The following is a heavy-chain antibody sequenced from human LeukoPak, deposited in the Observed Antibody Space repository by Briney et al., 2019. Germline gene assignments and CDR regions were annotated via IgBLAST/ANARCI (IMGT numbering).Heavy chain of an antibody. Sequence: GASVKVSCKASGYTFTSYGISWVRQAPGQGLEWMGWISAYNGNTNYAQKLRGRVTMTTDTSTSTAYMELRSLRSDDTAVYYCARDRYYDFWSGYFTSYYYGMDVWGQGTTVTVSS. CDR3: ARDRYYDFWSGYFTSYYYGMDV. D-gene: IGHD3-3*01. J-gene: IGHJ6*02. V-gene: IGHV1-18*01. CDR1: GYTFTSYG. CDR2: ISAYNGNT.